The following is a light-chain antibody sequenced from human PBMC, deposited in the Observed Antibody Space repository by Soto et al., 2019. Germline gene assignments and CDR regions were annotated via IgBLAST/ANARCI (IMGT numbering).Light chain of an antibody. CDR1: QTISSW. V-gene: IGKV1-5*03. Sequence: DIQVTQSPSTLSGSVGDRVTITCRTSQTISSWLAWYQQKPGQAPKLLIYEASTLKSGVPSRFRGSGSGTEFTLTISSLLPDDFATYYCQHYNSYSEAFGQGTKVDI. CDR3: QHYNSYSEA. CDR2: EAS. J-gene: IGKJ1*01.